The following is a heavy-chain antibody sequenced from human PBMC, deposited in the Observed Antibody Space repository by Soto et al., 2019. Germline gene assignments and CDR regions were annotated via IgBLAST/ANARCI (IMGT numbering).Heavy chain of an antibody. CDR1: GGTFSSYA. D-gene: IGHD3-16*02. CDR3: AGGGYRPQSGTHDAFDI. J-gene: IGHJ3*02. CDR2: IIPIFGTA. Sequence: SVKVSCKASGGTFSSYAISWVRQAPGQGLEWMGGIIPIFGTANYAQKFQGRVTITADESTSTAYMELSSLRSEDTAVYYCAGGGYRPQSGTHDAFDIWGQGTMVTVSS. V-gene: IGHV1-69*13.